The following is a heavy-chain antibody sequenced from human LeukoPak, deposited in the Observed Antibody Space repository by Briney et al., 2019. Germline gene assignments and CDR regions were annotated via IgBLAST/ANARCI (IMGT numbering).Heavy chain of an antibody. CDR1: GGSISSYY. V-gene: IGHV4-59*01. Sequence: PSETLSLTCTVSGGSISSYYWSWIRQPPGKGREWIGHIYYSGSTNYNPSLKSRVTISVDTSKNQFSLKLSSVTAADTAVYYCARRDGYNWGYFQHWGQGTLVTVSS. J-gene: IGHJ1*01. CDR2: IYYSGST. D-gene: IGHD5-24*01. CDR3: ARRDGYNWGYFQH.